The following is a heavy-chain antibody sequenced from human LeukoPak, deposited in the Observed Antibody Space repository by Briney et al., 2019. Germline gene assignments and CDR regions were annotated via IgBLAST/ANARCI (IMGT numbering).Heavy chain of an antibody. CDR2: ISYDGSNK. CDR1: GFTFSSYG. V-gene: IGHV3-30*18. J-gene: IGHJ4*02. CDR3: AKARSSTSCYAGCGFDY. D-gene: IGHD2-2*01. Sequence: QPGGSLRLSCAASGFTFSSYGMHWVRQAPGKGLEWVAVISYDGSNKYYADSVKGRFTISRDNSKNTLYLQMNSLRAEDTAVYYCAKARSSTSCYAGCGFDYWGREPWSPSPQ.